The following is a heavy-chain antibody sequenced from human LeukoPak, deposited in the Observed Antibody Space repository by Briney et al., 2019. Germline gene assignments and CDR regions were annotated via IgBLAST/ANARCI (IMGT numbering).Heavy chain of an antibody. V-gene: IGHV4-39*07. D-gene: IGHD3-10*01. Sequence: SETLSLTCTVSGGSISSSSYYWGWIRQPPGKGLEWIGSIYYSGSTYYNPSLKSRVTISVDTSKNQFSLKLSSVTAADTAVYYCARVLPWFGELLEAFDIWGQGTMVTVSS. CDR2: IYYSGST. CDR3: ARVLPWFGELLEAFDI. CDR1: GGSISSSSYY. J-gene: IGHJ3*02.